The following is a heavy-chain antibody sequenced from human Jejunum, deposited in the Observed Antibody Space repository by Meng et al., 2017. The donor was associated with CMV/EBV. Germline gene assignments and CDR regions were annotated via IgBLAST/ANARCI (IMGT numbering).Heavy chain of an antibody. Sequence: TFSSHAMSWVRQAPGKGLEWASIIAHRASYTHYADSVKGRFTISRNNSKKTLYLQMNSLRAEDTAIYYCAKDWLGYYDNSGFFESWGQGTQVTVSS. CDR2: IAHRASYT. J-gene: IGHJ4*02. D-gene: IGHD3-22*01. CDR1: TFSSHA. CDR3: AKDWLGYYDNSGFFES. V-gene: IGHV3-23*01.